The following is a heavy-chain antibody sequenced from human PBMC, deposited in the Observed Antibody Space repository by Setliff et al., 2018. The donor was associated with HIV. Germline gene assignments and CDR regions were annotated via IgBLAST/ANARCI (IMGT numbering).Heavy chain of an antibody. CDR1: GDTFTNYA. Sequence: ASVKVSCKASGDTFTNYAMNWVRQAPGQGLEWMGWINTNSGNPTYAQGFTGRFVFSLDTSVTTTYLQISSLKADDTAVYHCAAGRYYFDDWGQGTLVTVSS. V-gene: IGHV7-4-1*02. J-gene: IGHJ4*02. CDR2: INTNSGNP. CDR3: AAGRYYFDD.